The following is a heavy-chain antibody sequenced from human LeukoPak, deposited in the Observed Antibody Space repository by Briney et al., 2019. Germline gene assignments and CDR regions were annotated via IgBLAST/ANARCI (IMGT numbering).Heavy chain of an antibody. J-gene: IGHJ4*02. CDR3: AREAYGDYETFDY. CDR2: IIPIFGTA. Sequence: GASVKVSCKASGGTFSSYAISWVRQAPGQGLEWMGGIIPIFGTANYAQKFQGRVTITADESTSTAYMELSRLRSEDTAVYYCAREAYGDYETFDYWGQGTLVTVSS. D-gene: IGHD4-17*01. CDR1: GGTFSSYA. V-gene: IGHV1-69*13.